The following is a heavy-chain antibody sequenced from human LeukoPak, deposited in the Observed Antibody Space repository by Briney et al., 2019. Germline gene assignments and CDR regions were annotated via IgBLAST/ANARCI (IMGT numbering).Heavy chain of an antibody. CDR2: FEPDNGET. CDR3: ARDAGGTYRSYYALHV. D-gene: IGHD3-16*01. J-gene: IGHJ6*02. Sequence: ASVKVSCKVSGYTLTDLSMHWVRQAPGKGLEWMGGFEPDNGETIYAQKFQGRVTMTEDTSTDTAYMEVSSLTSDDTAVYYCARDAGGTYRSYYALHVWGQGTTVTVS. CDR1: GYTLTDLS. V-gene: IGHV1-24*01.